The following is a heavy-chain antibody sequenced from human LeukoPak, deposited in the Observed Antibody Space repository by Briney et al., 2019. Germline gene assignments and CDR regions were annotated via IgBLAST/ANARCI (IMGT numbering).Heavy chain of an antibody. CDR1: GDSVSSNSAA. Sequence: SQTLSLTCAISGDSVSSNSAAWNWIRQSPSRGLEWLGRTYYRSKWYNDYAVSVKSRITINPDTSKNQFSLQLNSVTPEDTAVYYCARESRSSNRVNIAARPGYYYYGMDVWGQGTTVTVSS. CDR3: ARESRSSNRVNIAARPGYYYYGMDV. V-gene: IGHV6-1*01. D-gene: IGHD6-6*01. J-gene: IGHJ6*02. CDR2: TYYRSKWYN.